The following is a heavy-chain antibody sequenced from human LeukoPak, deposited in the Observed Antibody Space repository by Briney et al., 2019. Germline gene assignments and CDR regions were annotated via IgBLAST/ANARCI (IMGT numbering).Heavy chain of an antibody. CDR2: FDPEDGET. Sequence: ASVKVSCKVSGFTLTELSMHWVRQAPGKGLEWMGGFDPEDGETIYAQKFQGRVTMTEDTSTDTAYMELSSLRSEDTAVYYCATDTRACSSGWVGLDYWGQGTLVTVSS. J-gene: IGHJ4*02. V-gene: IGHV1-24*01. D-gene: IGHD6-19*01. CDR1: GFTLTELS. CDR3: ATDTRACSSGWVGLDY.